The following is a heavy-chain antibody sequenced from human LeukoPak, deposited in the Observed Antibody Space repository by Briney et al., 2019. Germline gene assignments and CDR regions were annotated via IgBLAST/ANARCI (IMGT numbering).Heavy chain of an antibody. J-gene: IGHJ3*02. CDR2: IYYSGST. CDR3: ARASPYYSDSSGYLSAFDI. CDR1: GGSISSYY. Sequence: KPSETLSLTCTVSGGSISSYYWSWIRQPPGKGLEWIGYIYYSGSTNYNPSLKSRVTISVDTSKNQFSLKLSSVTAADTAVYYCARASPYYSDSSGYLSAFDIWGQGTMVTVSS. D-gene: IGHD3-22*01. V-gene: IGHV4-59*01.